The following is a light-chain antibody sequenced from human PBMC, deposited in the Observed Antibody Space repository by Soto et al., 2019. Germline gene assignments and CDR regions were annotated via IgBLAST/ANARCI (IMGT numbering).Light chain of an antibody. J-gene: IGKJ4*01. CDR2: DAS. V-gene: IGKV3-11*01. CDR1: QSVSTY. CDR3: QQRSNWPLT. Sequence: EIVLTQSPATLSLSPGERATLSCRASQSVSTYLVWYQHKPGQAPRLLIYDASNRATGIPARFSGSGSGTDFTLTISSLEPEDFAVYYCQQRSNWPLTFVGGTKVDIK.